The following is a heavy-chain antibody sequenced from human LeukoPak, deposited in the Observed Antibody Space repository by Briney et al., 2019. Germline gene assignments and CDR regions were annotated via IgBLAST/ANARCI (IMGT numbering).Heavy chain of an antibody. CDR1: GYTFTGYY. CDR3: ARSAESSSWVEFDY. V-gene: IGHV1-2*02. Sequence: ASVKVSCTASGYTFTGYYMHWVRQAPGQGLEWMGWINPNSGGTNYAQKFQDTVTMTRDTSISTAYMEVSRLRSDDTAVYYCARSAESSSWVEFDYWGQGTLVTVSS. D-gene: IGHD6-13*01. CDR2: INPNSGGT. J-gene: IGHJ4*02.